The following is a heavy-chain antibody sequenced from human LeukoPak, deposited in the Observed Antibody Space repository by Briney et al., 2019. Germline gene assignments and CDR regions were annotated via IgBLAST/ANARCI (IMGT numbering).Heavy chain of an antibody. CDR1: GFIVSSNY. Sequence: GGSLRLSCAASGFIVSSNYMSWVRQAPGKGLEWVSVIYSGGSTYYADSVKGRFTISRDNSKNTLYLQMNSLRAEDTAVYYCATNGGNNPFDCWGQGTLVTVSS. CDR3: ATNGGNNPFDC. V-gene: IGHV3-53*01. D-gene: IGHD4-23*01. J-gene: IGHJ4*02. CDR2: IYSGGST.